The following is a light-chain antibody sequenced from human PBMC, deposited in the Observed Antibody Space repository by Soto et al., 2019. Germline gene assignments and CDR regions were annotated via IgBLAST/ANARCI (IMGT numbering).Light chain of an antibody. V-gene: IGKV3-20*01. CDR1: QSVRSY. J-gene: IGKJ1*01. CDR3: QQYVSSPWT. CDR2: GAS. Sequence: MVLTQSPGTRSLFPGERTTLSCRASQSVRSYLAWYQQKPGQVPRLLIYGASNKPTAIPDRFTGRGSGTDFTLTINRVEPEDFAVYYCQQYVSSPWTFGQGTKVDIK.